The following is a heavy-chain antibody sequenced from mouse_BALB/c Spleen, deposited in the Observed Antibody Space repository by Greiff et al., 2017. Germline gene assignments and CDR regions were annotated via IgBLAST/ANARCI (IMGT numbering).Heavy chain of an antibody. CDR2: ISSGGST. J-gene: IGHJ4*01. V-gene: IGHV5-6-5*01. D-gene: IGHD1-1*01. CDR3: ASLRDYYAMDY. CDR1: GFTFSSYA. Sequence: EVKLMESGGGLVKPGGSLKLSCAASGFTFSSYAMSWVRQTPEKRLEWVASISSGGSTYYPDSVKGRFTISRDNARNILYLQMSSLRSEDTAMYYCASLRDYYAMDYWGQGTSVTVSS.